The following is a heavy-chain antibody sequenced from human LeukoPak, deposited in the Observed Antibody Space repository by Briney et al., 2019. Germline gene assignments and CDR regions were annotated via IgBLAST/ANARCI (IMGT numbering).Heavy chain of an antibody. CDR3: AREENYCSGSTCPFGY. D-gene: IGHD2-2*01. V-gene: IGHV1-2*02. CDR2: INPTSGDT. Sequence: GASVKVSCKASGYTFTGYYMHWVRQAPGQGLEWMGLINPTSGDTNSAQKFQGGVTMTRDTSISTAYMELSRLRSDDTAVYYCAREENYCSGSTCPFGYWGQGTLVTVSS. J-gene: IGHJ4*02. CDR1: GYTFTGYY.